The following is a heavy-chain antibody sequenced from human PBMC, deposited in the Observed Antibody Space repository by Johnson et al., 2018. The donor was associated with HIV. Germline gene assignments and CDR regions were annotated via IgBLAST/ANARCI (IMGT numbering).Heavy chain of an antibody. Sequence: VQLVESGGGVVQPGGSLRLSCAASGFSFSSYGFHWVRQAPGKGLEWVAFIRYDGSGKYYADSVKGRFTISRDNSKNTLYLQMNSLRAEDTAVYYCARDQCGGDCYNAFDIWGQGTMVTVSS. CDR1: GFSFSSYG. D-gene: IGHD2-21*01. J-gene: IGHJ3*02. CDR2: IRYDGSGK. V-gene: IGHV3-30*02. CDR3: ARDQCGGDCYNAFDI.